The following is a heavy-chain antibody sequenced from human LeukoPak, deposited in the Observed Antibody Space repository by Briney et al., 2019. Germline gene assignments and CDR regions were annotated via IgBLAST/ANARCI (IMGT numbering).Heavy chain of an antibody. Sequence: SETLSLTCTVSGGSISSGGYSWSWIRQHPGKGLEWIGYIYYSGSTYYNPSLKSRVTISVDTSKNQFSLKLSSVTAADTAVYYCARVDYDSSGYYYASDAFDIWGQGTMVTVSS. CDR1: GGSISSGGYS. V-gene: IGHV4-31*03. CDR2: IYYSGST. D-gene: IGHD3-22*01. CDR3: ARVDYDSSGYYYASDAFDI. J-gene: IGHJ3*02.